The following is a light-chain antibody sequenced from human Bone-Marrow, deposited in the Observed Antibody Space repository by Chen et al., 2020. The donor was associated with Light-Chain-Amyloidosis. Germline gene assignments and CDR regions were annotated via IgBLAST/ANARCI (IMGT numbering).Light chain of an antibody. CDR2: DDS. CDR1: NIGSTS. Sequence: SYVLTQPSSVSVAPGQTVTIACGGNNIGSTSVHWYQQTPGQAPLLVVYDDSDRPSGIPERLSGSISGNTATLTISRVEAGDEADYYCQVWDRSSDRPVFGGGTKLTVL. V-gene: IGLV3-21*02. J-gene: IGLJ3*02. CDR3: QVWDRSSDRPV.